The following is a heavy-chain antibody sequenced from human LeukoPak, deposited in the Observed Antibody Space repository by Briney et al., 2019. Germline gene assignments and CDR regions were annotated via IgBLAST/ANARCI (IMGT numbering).Heavy chain of an antibody. J-gene: IGHJ5*02. V-gene: IGHV3-33*06. D-gene: IGHD3-10*01. CDR3: AKDLGLGNWFDP. Sequence: GGSLRLSCAASGFTFSSYGMHWVRQAPGKGLEGVAVIWYDGSNKYYADSVKGRFTISRDNSKNTLYLQMNSLRAEDTAVYYCAKDLGLGNWFDPWGQGTLVTVSS. CDR2: IWYDGSNK. CDR1: GFTFSSYG.